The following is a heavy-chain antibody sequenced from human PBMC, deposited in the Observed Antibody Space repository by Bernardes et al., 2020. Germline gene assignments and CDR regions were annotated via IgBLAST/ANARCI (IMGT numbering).Heavy chain of an antibody. V-gene: IGHV4-34*01. CDR1: GGPFSGYY. CDR2: INHSGST. J-gene: IGHJ4*02. D-gene: IGHD2-15*01. CDR3: ARTQSLGYCSGGSCPFDY. Sequence: SETLSLTCAVYGGPFSGYYWSWIRQPPGKGLEWIGEINHSGSTNYNPSLKSRVTISVDTSKNQFSLKLSSVTAADTAVYYCARTQSLGYCSGGSCPFDYWGQGTLVTVSS.